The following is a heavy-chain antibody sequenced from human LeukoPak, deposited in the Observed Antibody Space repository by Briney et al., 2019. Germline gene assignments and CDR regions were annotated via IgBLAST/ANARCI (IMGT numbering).Heavy chain of an antibody. V-gene: IGHV4-4*07. J-gene: IGHJ4*02. CDR3: ARDGCSGGSCSIDY. D-gene: IGHD2-15*01. CDR1: GGSFSGYY. CDR2: IYTSGST. Sequence: SGTLSLTCAVYGGSFSGYYWSWIRQPAGKGLEWIGRIYTSGSTNYNPSLKSRVTMSVDTSKNQFSLKLSSVTAADTAVYYCARDGCSGGSCSIDYWGQGTLVTVSS.